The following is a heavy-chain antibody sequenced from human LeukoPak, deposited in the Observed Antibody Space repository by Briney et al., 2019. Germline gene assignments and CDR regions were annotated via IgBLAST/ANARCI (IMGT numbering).Heavy chain of an antibody. CDR2: ISYDGNNQ. Sequence: PGGSLRLSCEASGFTFSSYAIHWVRQAPVKGLDWVAVISYDGNNQFYADAVKGRFNIYRENSKNTLYLEMNSLRPEDTAFYFCARGGYYDFSTGYYQAQYYRGMDVWGQGTTVTVSS. V-gene: IGHV3-30*04. D-gene: IGHD3-3*01. J-gene: IGHJ6*02. CDR1: GFTFSSYA. CDR3: ARGGYYDFSTGYYQAQYYRGMDV.